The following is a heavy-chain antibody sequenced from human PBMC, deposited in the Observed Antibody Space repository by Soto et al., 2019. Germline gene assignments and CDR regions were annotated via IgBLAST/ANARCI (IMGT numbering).Heavy chain of an antibody. Sequence: LSLTCDVSGYSITSDYYWGWIRQSPEKGLEWIGAIYHSGGTYYNPSLKSRVTISVDTSKNQFSLKVISVTAADTAVYYCARDGDCGITSCYNYWGQGTLVTVSS. J-gene: IGHJ4*02. CDR1: GYSITSDYY. D-gene: IGHD2-2*02. CDR2: IYHSGGT. V-gene: IGHV4-38-2*02. CDR3: ARDGDCGITSCYNY.